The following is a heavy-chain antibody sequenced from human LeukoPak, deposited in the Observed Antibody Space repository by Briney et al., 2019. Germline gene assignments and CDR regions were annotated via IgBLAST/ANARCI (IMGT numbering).Heavy chain of an antibody. CDR2: IYYSGNT. J-gene: IGHJ5*02. D-gene: IGHD2-8*01. CDR1: GGSISSSHYY. Sequence: PPETLSLTCTVSGGSISSSHYYWGWVRQPPGKGLEWIGSIYYSGNTYYNPSLKSRVTMSVDTSMNQFSLKLNSVTAADTAVYYCAGQRRVTGPNWFGPWGQGTLVTVSS. V-gene: IGHV4-39*01. CDR3: AGQRRVTGPNWFGP.